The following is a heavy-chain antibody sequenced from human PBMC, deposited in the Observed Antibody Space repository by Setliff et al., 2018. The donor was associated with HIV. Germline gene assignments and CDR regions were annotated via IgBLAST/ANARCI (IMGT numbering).Heavy chain of an antibody. J-gene: IGHJ6*03. Sequence: TLSLTCTVSGGTISGGGYSWSWIRQHPGKGLEWIGYIYNSGSTYYNPSLKSRVTISVDTSENQFSLKLSSVTAADTAVYYCARVQGINITLARGASAGLDVWGKGTTGTV. CDR2: IYNSGST. CDR1: GGTISGGGYS. D-gene: IGHD3-10*01. CDR3: ARVQGINITLARGASAGLDV. V-gene: IGHV4-31*03.